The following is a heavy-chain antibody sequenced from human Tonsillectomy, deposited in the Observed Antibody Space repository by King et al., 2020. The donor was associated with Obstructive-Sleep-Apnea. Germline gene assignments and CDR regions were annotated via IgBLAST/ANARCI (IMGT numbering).Heavy chain of an antibody. CDR2: ISYDGSNK. J-gene: IGHJ3*02. V-gene: IGHV3-30*18. CDR1: GFTFSSYG. Sequence: VQLVESGGGVVQPGRSLRLSCAASGFTFSSYGMHWVRQAPGKGLEWVAVISYDGSNKYYADSVKGRFTISRDNSKNTLYRKMNSLRAEDTAVYYCANLPLYCSSTSCHAFDIWGQGTMVTVSS. CDR3: ANLPLYCSSTSCHAFDI. D-gene: IGHD2-2*01.